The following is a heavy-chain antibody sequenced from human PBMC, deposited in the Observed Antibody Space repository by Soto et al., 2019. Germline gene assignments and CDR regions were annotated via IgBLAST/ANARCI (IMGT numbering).Heavy chain of an antibody. CDR1: GYTFPSYD. V-gene: IGHV1-8*01. Sequence: ASVKVSCKASGYTFPSYDINWVRQATGQGLEWMGWMNPNSGNTGYAQKFQGRVTMTRNTSISTAYMELSSLRSEDTAVYYCARAPPYCSSSNCYTLPDYWGQGTLVTVSS. CDR2: MNPNSGNT. D-gene: IGHD2-2*02. J-gene: IGHJ4*02. CDR3: ARAPPYCSSSNCYTLPDY.